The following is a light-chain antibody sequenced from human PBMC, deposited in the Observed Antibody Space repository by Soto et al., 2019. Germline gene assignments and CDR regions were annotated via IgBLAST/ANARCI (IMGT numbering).Light chain of an antibody. CDR1: TKDIGVSNY. CDR2: DVS. CDR3: TSYTRSPHFV. J-gene: IGLJ1*01. Sequence: QSALTQPASVPGSPGQSITVSCTGTTKDIGVSNYVSWYQQHPGKAPRLILYDVSNRPSGVSARFSGSKSGNTASLTISGLQIEDEADYYCTSYTRSPHFVFGTGTKVTVL. V-gene: IGLV2-14*03.